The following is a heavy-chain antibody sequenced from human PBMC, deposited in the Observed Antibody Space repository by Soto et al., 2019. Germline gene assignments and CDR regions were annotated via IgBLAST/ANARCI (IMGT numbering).Heavy chain of an antibody. V-gene: IGHV4-34*01. CDR2: INHSEST. Sequence: SETLSLTCGGYGGSFSGYYWSWIRQPPAKGLEWIGEINHSESTKYNPSLKSRVTISEDTSKNQFSLKLNSVTAADTAVYYCARGNRRTFSSGWYESKSGSWLDPWGQGTLVTVFS. CDR1: GGSFSGYY. J-gene: IGHJ5*02. CDR3: ARGNRRTFSSGWYESKSGSWLDP. D-gene: IGHD6-13*01.